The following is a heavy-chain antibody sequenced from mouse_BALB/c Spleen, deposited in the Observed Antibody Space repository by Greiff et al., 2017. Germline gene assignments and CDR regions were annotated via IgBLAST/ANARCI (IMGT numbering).Heavy chain of an antibody. Sequence: EVQGVESGGDLVKPGGSLKLSCAASGFTFSSYGMSWVRQTPDKRLEWVATISSGGSYTYYPDSVKGRFTISRDNAKNTLYLQMSSLKSEDTAMYYCARHPLTGTGAMDYWGQGTSVTVSS. J-gene: IGHJ4*01. V-gene: IGHV5-6*01. CDR2: ISSGGSYT. CDR3: ARHPLTGTGAMDY. D-gene: IGHD4-1*01. CDR1: GFTFSSYG.